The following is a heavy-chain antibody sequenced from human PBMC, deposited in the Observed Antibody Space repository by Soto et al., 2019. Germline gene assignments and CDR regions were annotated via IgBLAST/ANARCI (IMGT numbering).Heavy chain of an antibody. J-gene: IGHJ6*02. D-gene: IGHD5-12*01. CDR2: MNPNSGNT. V-gene: IGHV1-8*01. CDR1: GYTFTSYD. Sequence: QVQLVQSGAEVKKPGASVKVSCKASGYTFTSYDINWVRQATGQGLEWMGWMNPNSGNTGYAQKFQGRVTMTRNTSISTAYMELSSLRSEDTAVYYCARVRAPREWLHFKGYGMDVWGQGTTVTVSS. CDR3: ARVRAPREWLHFKGYGMDV.